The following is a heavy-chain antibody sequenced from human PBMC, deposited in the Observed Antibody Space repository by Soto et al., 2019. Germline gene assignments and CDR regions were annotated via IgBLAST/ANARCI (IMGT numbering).Heavy chain of an antibody. CDR2: IYYSGST. Sequence: SETLSLTCTVSGGSISSYYWSWIRQPPGKGLEWIGYIYYSGSTNYNPSLKSRVTISVNTSKNQFSLKLSSVTAADTAVYYCARWLRPYYFDYWGQGTLVTVSS. CDR3: ARWLRPYYFDY. J-gene: IGHJ4*02. CDR1: GGSISSYY. V-gene: IGHV4-59*01. D-gene: IGHD5-12*01.